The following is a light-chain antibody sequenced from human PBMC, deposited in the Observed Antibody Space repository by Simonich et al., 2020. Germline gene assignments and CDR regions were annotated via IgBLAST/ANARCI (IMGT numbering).Light chain of an antibody. J-gene: IGLJ2*01. CDR3: CSYAGSSTFVV. Sequence: QSALTQPASVSGSPGQSITISCTGTSSDVGSYNPVSWYQQHPGKAPKLKIYEGSKRPSGVSIRFSGSKSGNTASLTISGLQAEDEADYYCCSYAGSSTFVVFGGGTKLTVL. V-gene: IGLV2-23*03. CDR2: EGS. CDR1: SSDVGSYNP.